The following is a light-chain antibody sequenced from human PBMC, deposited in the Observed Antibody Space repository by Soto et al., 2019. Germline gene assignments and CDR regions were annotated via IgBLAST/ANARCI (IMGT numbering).Light chain of an antibody. Sequence: QSALTQPASVSGSPGQSITISCTGTSSDVGTYNLVSWYVQHPGKAPKLMIYEAIKRPSGVSDRFSGSKFGNTASLTISGLQAEDEADYYCCSYVRGGTDVFGTGTKLTVL. V-gene: IGLV2-23*01. CDR1: SSDVGTYNL. CDR2: EAI. CDR3: CSYVRGGTDV. J-gene: IGLJ1*01.